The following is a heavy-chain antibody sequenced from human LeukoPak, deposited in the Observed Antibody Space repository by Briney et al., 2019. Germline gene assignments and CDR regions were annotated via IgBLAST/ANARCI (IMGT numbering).Heavy chain of an antibody. CDR2: INPNSGGT. CDR3: ARGAYGSGWEAFDI. CDR1: GYTFTVYY. V-gene: IGHV1-2*02. Sequence: ASVKVSCKASGYTFTVYYMHWVRQAPGQGLEWMGWINPNSGGTNYEQNFQGRVTMTRDTSISTAYMELSRLRSDDTAVYYCARGAYGSGWEAFDIWGQGTMVTVSS. D-gene: IGHD3-10*01. J-gene: IGHJ3*02.